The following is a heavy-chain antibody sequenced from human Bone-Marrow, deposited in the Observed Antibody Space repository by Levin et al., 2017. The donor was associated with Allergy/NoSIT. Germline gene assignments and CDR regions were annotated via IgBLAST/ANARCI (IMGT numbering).Heavy chain of an antibody. D-gene: IGHD2-8*01. Sequence: PSETLSLTCAVSGGSISSGDYSWTWIRQPPGKGLEWIGYIYHRGNAYYNSSLKSRVAISIDRATNQFSLNLTSVTAADTAIYYCARVITVNGVIDWGQGTLVTVSS. CDR1: GGSISSGDYS. CDR3: ARVITVNGVID. CDR2: IYHRGNA. V-gene: IGHV4-30-2*01. J-gene: IGHJ4*02.